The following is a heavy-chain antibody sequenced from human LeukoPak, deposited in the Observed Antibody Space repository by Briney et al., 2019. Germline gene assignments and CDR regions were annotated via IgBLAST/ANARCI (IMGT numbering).Heavy chain of an antibody. J-gene: IGHJ4*02. CDR2: IYYSGST. Sequence: SETLSFTCTVSGGSISNKYWSWIRQPPGKGLEWIGYIYYSGSTNYNPSLKSRVTILVDTSKNQFSLKLSSVTAADTAVYYCARVQYCSGGSCLRDTTYHLDYWGQGTLVTVSS. D-gene: IGHD2-15*01. CDR3: ARVQYCSGGSCLRDTTYHLDY. CDR1: GGSISNKY. V-gene: IGHV4-59*12.